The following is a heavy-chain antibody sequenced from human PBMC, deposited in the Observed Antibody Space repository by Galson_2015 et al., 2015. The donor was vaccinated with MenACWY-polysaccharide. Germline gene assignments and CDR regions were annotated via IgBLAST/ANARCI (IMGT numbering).Heavy chain of an antibody. CDR1: GFTFSSSS. D-gene: IGHD3-22*01. V-gene: IGHV3-48*01. CDR2: ISYRGDTT. Sequence: SLRLSCAASGFTFSSSSVIWVRQAPGKGLEWVSYISYRGDTTYADSVRGRFTISRDNAENSLYLQMNGLRAEDTAVYYCARVRISGYYVADYWGQGTLVTVSS. J-gene: IGHJ4*02. CDR3: ARVRISGYYVADY.